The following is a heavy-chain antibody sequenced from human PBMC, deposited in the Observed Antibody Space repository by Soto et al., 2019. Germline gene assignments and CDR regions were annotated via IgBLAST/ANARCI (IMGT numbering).Heavy chain of an antibody. D-gene: IGHD3-10*01. CDR3: ARTMVRGVIIEVYYYYGMDV. J-gene: IGHJ6*02. Sequence: SETLSLTCAVYGGSFSGYYWSWIRQPPGKGLEWIGSIYYSGSTYYNPSLKSRVTISVDTSKNQFSLKLSSVTAADTAVYYCARTMVRGVIIEVYYYYGMDVWGQGTTVTVSS. V-gene: IGHV4-34*01. CDR1: GGSFSGYY. CDR2: IYYSGST.